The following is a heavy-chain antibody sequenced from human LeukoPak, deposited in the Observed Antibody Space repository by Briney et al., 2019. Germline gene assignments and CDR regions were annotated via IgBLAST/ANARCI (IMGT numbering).Heavy chain of an antibody. CDR3: ARVRWELHYYYYGMDV. V-gene: IGHV3-33*01. J-gene: IGHJ6*02. CDR1: GFIFSSYG. D-gene: IGHD1-26*01. CDR2: IWYDESNE. Sequence: GRSLRLSCAASGFIFSSYGMHWVRQAPGKGLEWVALIWYDESNEYYADSVKGRFTISRDNSKNTLYLQMNSLRAEDTAVYYCARVRWELHYYYYGMDVWGQGTTVTVS.